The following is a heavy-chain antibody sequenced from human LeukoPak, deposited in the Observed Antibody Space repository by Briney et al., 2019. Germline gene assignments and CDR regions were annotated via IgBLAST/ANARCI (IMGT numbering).Heavy chain of an antibody. CDR2: IRSKAYGGTT. V-gene: IGHV3-49*04. J-gene: IGHJ4*02. CDR1: GFTVSSNH. Sequence: GGSLRLSCAASGFTVSSNHMSWVRQAPGKGLEWVGFIRSKAYGGTTEYAASVKGRFTISRDDSKSIAYLQMNSLKTEDTAVYYCTRDLVTGRTVYWGQGTLVTVSS. CDR3: TRDLVTGRTVY. D-gene: IGHD1-26*01.